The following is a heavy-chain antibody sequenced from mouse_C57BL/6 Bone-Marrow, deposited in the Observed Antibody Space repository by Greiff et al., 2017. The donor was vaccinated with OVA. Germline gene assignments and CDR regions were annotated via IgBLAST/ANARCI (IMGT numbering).Heavy chain of an antibody. CDR2: ISSGGSYT. CDR1: GFTFSSYG. J-gene: IGHJ4*01. D-gene: IGHD2-13*01. Sequence: EVMLVESGGDLVKPGGSLKLSCAASGFTFSSYGMSWVRQTPVKRLEWVATISSGGSYTYYPDSVKGRFTISRDNAKNTLYLQMSSLKSEDTAMYYCARQGDSLYYYAMDYWGQGTSVTVSS. CDR3: ARQGDSLYYYAMDY. V-gene: IGHV5-6*01.